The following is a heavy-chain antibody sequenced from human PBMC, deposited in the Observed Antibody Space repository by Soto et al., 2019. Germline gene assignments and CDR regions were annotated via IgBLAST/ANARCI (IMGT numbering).Heavy chain of an antibody. CDR1: GFTFSSYG. CDR3: AKDLAVYDSSGPYYYYGMDV. CDR2: ISYDGSNK. V-gene: IGHV3-30*18. Sequence: GGSLRLSCAASGFTFSSYGMHWVRQAPGKGLEWVAVISYDGSNKYYADSVKGRFTISRDNSKNTLYLQMNSLRAEDTAVYYCAKDLAVYDSSGPYYYYGMDVWGQGTTVTVSS. D-gene: IGHD3-22*01. J-gene: IGHJ6*02.